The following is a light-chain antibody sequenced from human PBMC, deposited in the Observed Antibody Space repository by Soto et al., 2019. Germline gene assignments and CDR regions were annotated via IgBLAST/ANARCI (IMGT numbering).Light chain of an antibody. CDR1: QSFSSS. V-gene: IGKV3-11*01. J-gene: IGKJ4*01. CDR3: QQLSNRPSP. Sequence: ELVWTQSPATLSLSPGDRATLSCRASQSFSSSLSWYQQKPGQAPTLLIYDASNRATGFPDRISGSGSEPDFQPTLSRLEPEDFAVYHRQQLSNRPSPFVAGTQMQIK. CDR2: DAS.